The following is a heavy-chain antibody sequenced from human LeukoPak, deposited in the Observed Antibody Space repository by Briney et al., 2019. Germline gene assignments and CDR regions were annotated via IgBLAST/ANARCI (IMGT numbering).Heavy chain of an antibody. CDR3: ASTTHYYYDSSGYYDY. D-gene: IGHD3-22*01. CDR2: IYHSGST. CDR1: GGSISSSNW. J-gene: IGHJ4*02. V-gene: IGHV4-4*02. Sequence: SGTLSLTCAVSGGSISSSNWWSWVRQPPGKGLEWIGEIYHSGSTNYNPSLKSRVTISVDKSKNQFSLKLSPVTAADTAVYYCASTTHYYYDSSGYYDYWGQGTLVTVSS.